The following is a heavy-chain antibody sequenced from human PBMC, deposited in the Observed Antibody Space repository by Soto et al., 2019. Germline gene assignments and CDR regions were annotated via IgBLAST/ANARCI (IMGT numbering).Heavy chain of an antibody. D-gene: IGHD1-7*01. CDR1: GFTFSSYW. J-gene: IGHJ4*02. Sequence: PGGSLRLSCAASGFTFSSYWMSWVRQAPGKGLEWVANIKQDGSEKYYVDSVKGRFTISRDNAKNSLYLQMNSLRAEDTAVYYCARDLVDNWNYEEPYFDYWGQGTLVTVSS. CDR2: IKQDGSEK. V-gene: IGHV3-7*03. CDR3: ARDLVDNWNYEEPYFDY.